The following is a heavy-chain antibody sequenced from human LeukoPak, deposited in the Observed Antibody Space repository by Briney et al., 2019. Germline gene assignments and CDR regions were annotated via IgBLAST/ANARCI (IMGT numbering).Heavy chain of an antibody. CDR1: GFTFSSYA. CDR2: ISYDGNK. Sequence: GGSLRLSCAASGFTFSSYAMHWVRQAPGKGLEWVAVISYDGNKYYADSVKGRFTISRDNSKNTLYLQMNSLRAEDTAVYYCARDYYGSGSYGGFDPWGQGTLVTVSS. J-gene: IGHJ5*02. D-gene: IGHD3-10*01. CDR3: ARDYYGSGSYGGFDP. V-gene: IGHV3-30-3*01.